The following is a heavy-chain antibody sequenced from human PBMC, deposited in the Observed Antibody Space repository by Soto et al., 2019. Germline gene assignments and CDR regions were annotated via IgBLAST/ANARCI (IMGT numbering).Heavy chain of an antibody. Sequence: PSETLSLTCTFSGGSISSGGYFWGWVRQHPGKGLEWIGYIYYSGSTYYNPSLKSRVTISVDTSKNQFSLKLSSVTAADTAVYYCARESPAPLYYYYYYMDVWGKGTTVTVSS. CDR2: IYYSGST. V-gene: IGHV4-31*03. CDR3: ARESPAPLYYYYYYMDV. CDR1: GGSISSGGYF. J-gene: IGHJ6*03.